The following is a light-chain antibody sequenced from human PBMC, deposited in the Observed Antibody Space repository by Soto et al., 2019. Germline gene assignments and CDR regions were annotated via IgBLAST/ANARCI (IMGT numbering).Light chain of an antibody. CDR2: GAS. J-gene: IGKJ3*01. Sequence: VGMTQSPASLSASPGERVTLSCRARQNIRSSLAWYHQRPGQAPRPLIYGASIRATGITDRFGGSGSGTDFTLTISRLEPEDFAVYYCHQYGDSHVFAPGTKVDIK. V-gene: IGKV3-20*01. CDR1: QNIRSS. CDR3: HQYGDSHV.